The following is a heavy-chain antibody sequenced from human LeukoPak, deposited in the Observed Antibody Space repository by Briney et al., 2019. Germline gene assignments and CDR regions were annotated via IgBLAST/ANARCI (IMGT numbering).Heavy chain of an antibody. CDR1: GGSISSSSYY. D-gene: IGHD3-10*01. V-gene: IGHV4-39*01. Sequence: SETLSLTCTVSGGSISSSSYYWGWIRQPPGKGLECIGNIYYSGNTNYNPPLKSRVSISVDTSKNQFSLKLSSVTAADTAVYYCARHRSFSHVGFDIWGQGTMVTVSS. CDR3: ARHRSFSHVGFDI. J-gene: IGHJ3*02. CDR2: IYYSGNT.